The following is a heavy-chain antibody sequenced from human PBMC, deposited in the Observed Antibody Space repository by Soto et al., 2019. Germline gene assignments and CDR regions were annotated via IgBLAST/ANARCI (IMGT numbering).Heavy chain of an antibody. J-gene: IGHJ6*02. D-gene: IGHD2-2*01. CDR2: ISSSSSYI. V-gene: IGHV3-21*01. CDR1: GFTFSSYS. CDR3: ARYCSSTSCYYYYGMDV. Sequence: EVQLVESGGGLVKPGGSLRLSCAASGFTFSSYSMNWVRQAPGKGLEWVSSISSSSSYIYYADSVKGRFTISRDNAXHXXYLQMNSLRAEDKAVYYCARYCSSTSCYYYYGMDVWGHGTTVTVSS.